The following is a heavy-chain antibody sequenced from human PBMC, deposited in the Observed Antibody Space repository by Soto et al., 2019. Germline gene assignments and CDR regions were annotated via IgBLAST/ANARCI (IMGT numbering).Heavy chain of an antibody. CDR3: ARRSYIVGATSWFDP. CDR1: GGSFSGYY. V-gene: IGHV4-34*01. D-gene: IGHD1-26*01. CDR2: INHSGST. Sequence: SETLSLTCAVYGGSFSGYYWSWIRQPPGKGLEWIGEINHSGSTNYNPSLKSRVTISVDTSKNQFSLKLSSVTAAVTAVYYCARRSYIVGATSWFDPWGQGTLVTVSS. J-gene: IGHJ5*02.